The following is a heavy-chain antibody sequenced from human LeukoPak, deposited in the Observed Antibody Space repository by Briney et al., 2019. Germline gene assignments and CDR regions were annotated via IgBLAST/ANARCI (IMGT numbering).Heavy chain of an antibody. CDR3: ARGLATSSWYFDL. CDR2: IHYSGST. J-gene: IGHJ2*01. Sequence: SETLSLTCTVSGVSISSYFWTWIRQPPGKGLEWIGYIHYSGSTNHNPSLQSRVTISIDTSKNQLSLKLTSVTAADTAVYYCARGLATSSWYFDLWGRGTLVTVSS. D-gene: IGHD2-2*01. V-gene: IGHV4-59*01. CDR1: GVSISSYF.